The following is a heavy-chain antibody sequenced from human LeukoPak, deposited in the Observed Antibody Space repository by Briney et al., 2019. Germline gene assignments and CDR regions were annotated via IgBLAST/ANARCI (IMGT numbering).Heavy chain of an antibody. Sequence: GGSLRLSCEASGFTFSSYNMNWVRQAPGKGLEWVSSISTRGYIYYADSVKGRFTISRDNAKSSLYLQMDSLRAEDTAVYYCARDPYSGNYGAYYYYYMDVWGKGTTVTISS. V-gene: IGHV3-21*01. CDR3: ARDPYSGNYGAYYYYYMDV. J-gene: IGHJ6*03. CDR2: ISTRGYI. D-gene: IGHD1-26*01. CDR1: GFTFSSYN.